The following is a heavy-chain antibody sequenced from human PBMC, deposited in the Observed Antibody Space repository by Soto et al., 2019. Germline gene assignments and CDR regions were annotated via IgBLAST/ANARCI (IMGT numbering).Heavy chain of an antibody. CDR2: IYYSGST. D-gene: IGHD3-10*01. J-gene: IGHJ4*02. CDR1: GGSISSGDYY. Sequence: SETLSLTCTVSGGSISSGDYYWSWIRQPPGKGMEWIGYIYYSGSTYYNPSLKSRVTISVDTSKNQFSLKLSSVTAADTAVYYCARDKGRWFGSYFDYWGQGTLVTVSS. V-gene: IGHV4-30-4*01. CDR3: ARDKGRWFGSYFDY.